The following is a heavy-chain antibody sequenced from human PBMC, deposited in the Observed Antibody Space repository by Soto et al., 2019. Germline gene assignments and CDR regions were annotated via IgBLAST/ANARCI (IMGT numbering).Heavy chain of an antibody. CDR3: ARVPSVSGIAVAYFDY. V-gene: IGHV1-69*13. CDR2: IIPIFGTA. D-gene: IGHD6-19*01. Sequence: SVKVSCKASGGTFSSYAISWVRQAPGQGLEWMGGIIPIFGTANYAQKFQGRVTITADESTSTAYMELSSLRSEDTAVYYCARVPSVSGIAVAYFDYWGQGTLVTVSS. J-gene: IGHJ4*02. CDR1: GGTFSSYA.